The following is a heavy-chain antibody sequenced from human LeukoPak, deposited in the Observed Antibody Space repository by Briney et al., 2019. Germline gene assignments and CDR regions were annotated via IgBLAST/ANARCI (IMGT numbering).Heavy chain of an antibody. D-gene: IGHD2-8*02. CDR1: GFTFSSYS. J-gene: IGHJ4*02. CDR2: IAHHGSNK. V-gene: IGHV3-30*02. Sequence: GGSLRLSCAASGFTFSSYSMNWVRQGPGKGLEWVSYIAHHGSNKYYADSVKGRFTISRDNSKRTLYLQMNSLRADDTAVYYCAKDGSWSCTDWGQGTLVTVSS. CDR3: AKDGSWSCTD.